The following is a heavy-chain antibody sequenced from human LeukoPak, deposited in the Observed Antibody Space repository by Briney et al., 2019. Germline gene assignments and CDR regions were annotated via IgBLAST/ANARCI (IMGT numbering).Heavy chain of an antibody. J-gene: IGHJ4*02. CDR1: GGSSSGYY. CDR3: ARGLRERGPFDY. D-gene: IGHD5-12*01. CDR2: INHSGST. Sequence: SETLSLTCAVYGGSSSGYYWSWIPQPPRKRPEWIGEINHSGSTNYNPSLKSRVTISVDTSKNQFSLKLSSVTAADTAVYYCARGLRERGPFDYWGQGTLVTVSS. V-gene: IGHV4-34*01.